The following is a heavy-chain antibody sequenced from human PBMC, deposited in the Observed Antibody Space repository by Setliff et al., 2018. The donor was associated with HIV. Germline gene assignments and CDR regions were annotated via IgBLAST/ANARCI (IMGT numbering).Heavy chain of an antibody. J-gene: IGHJ4*02. Sequence: SETLSLTCVVSGGSFINHYWAWIRQPPGKGLEWIGEINYSGNTKYNPSLKSRVTISVDTSKNQFPLRLSSVTAADTAVYYCARGSGRFCSGGRCSAFDYWGQGTLVTVSS. D-gene: IGHD2-15*01. V-gene: IGHV4-34*01. CDR3: ARGSGRFCSGGRCSAFDY. CDR1: GGSFINHY. CDR2: INYSGNT.